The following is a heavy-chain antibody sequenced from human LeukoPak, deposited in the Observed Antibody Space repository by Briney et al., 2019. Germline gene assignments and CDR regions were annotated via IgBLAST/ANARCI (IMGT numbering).Heavy chain of an antibody. D-gene: IGHD2-2*01. V-gene: IGHV4-61*01. Sequence: SETLSLTCTVSGGSVSSGSYYWSWIRQPPGKGLEWIGYIYYSGSTNYNPSLKSRVTISVDTSKNQFSLKLSSVTAADTAVYHCAREALGYCSSTSCYNWFDPWGQGTLVTVSS. CDR2: IYYSGST. CDR1: GGSVSSGSYY. J-gene: IGHJ5*02. CDR3: AREALGYCSSTSCYNWFDP.